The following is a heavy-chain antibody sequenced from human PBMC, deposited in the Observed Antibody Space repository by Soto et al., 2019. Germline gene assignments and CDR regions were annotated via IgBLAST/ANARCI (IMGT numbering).Heavy chain of an antibody. Sequence: QVQLVESGGGVVQPGRSLRLSCAASGFTFSSYGMHWVRQAPGKGLEWVAVISYDGSNKYYADSVKGRFTISRDNSKNTLYLQMNSLRAEDTAVYYCAKDRLSTYYGSGSWYYFDYWGQGTLVTVSS. CDR3: AKDRLSTYYGSGSWYYFDY. V-gene: IGHV3-30*18. CDR1: GFTFSSYG. CDR2: ISYDGSNK. D-gene: IGHD3-10*01. J-gene: IGHJ4*02.